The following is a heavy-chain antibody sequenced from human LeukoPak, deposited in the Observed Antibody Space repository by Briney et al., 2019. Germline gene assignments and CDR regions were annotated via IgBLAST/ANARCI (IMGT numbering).Heavy chain of an antibody. CDR2: IWYDGSNK. CDR3: ARGEYCSSTSCSSLPTDY. Sequence: PGGSLRLSCAASGFTFSSYWMNWVRQAPGKGLEWVAVIWYDGSNKYYADSVKGRFTISRDNSKNTLYLQMDSLRAEDTAVYYCARGEYCSSTSCSSLPTDYWGQGTLVTVSS. V-gene: IGHV3-33*08. J-gene: IGHJ4*02. D-gene: IGHD2-2*01. CDR1: GFTFSSYW.